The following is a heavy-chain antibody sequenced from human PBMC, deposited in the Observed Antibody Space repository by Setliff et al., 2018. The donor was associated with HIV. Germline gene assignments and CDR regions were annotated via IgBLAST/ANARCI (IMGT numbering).Heavy chain of an antibody. J-gene: IGHJ3*01. Sequence: PGGSLRLSCTASGFTFGDYAMSWVRQAPGKGLEWIGHIYTSGSTNYNPSLKSRVTISVDKSKNQFSLKLSSVTAADTAVYYCARGYLRGSGCHYAFELWGRGTMVT. V-gene: IGHV4-4*08. CDR2: IYTSGST. D-gene: IGHD2-21*02. CDR3: ARGYLRGSGCHYAFEL. CDR1: GFTFGDYA.